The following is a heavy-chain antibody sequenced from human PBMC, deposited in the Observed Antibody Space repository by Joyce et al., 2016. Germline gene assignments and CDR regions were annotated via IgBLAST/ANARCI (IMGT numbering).Heavy chain of an antibody. CDR3: AKTPIAGLLWYFDL. Sequence: EVQLVESGGGLVQPGRSLRLSCEASGFIFDDYAMHWVRQARGKGLEGVSGITWNSGSIAYADYVKGRFTISRDNAKNSQYLQMNSLRVEDTAFYYCAKTPIAGLLWYFDLWGRGTLVTVSS. CDR2: ITWNSGSI. CDR1: GFIFDDYA. J-gene: IGHJ2*01. D-gene: IGHD3-10*01. V-gene: IGHV3-9*01.